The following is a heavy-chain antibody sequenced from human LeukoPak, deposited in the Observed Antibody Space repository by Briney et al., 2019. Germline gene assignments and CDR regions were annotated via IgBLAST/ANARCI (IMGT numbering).Heavy chain of an antibody. CDR3: AHSGGIAVAGPFDY. CDR1: GFSLSTSGVG. D-gene: IGHD6-19*01. V-gene: IGHV2-5*01. CDR2: IYWNDDK. Sequence: SGPTLVKRTQTLXLTCTFSGFSLSTSGVGVGWVRQPPGKALEWLALIYWNDDKRYSPSLKSRLTITKDTSKNQVVLTMTNMDPVDTATYYCAHSGGIAVAGPFDYWGQGTLVTVSS. J-gene: IGHJ4*02.